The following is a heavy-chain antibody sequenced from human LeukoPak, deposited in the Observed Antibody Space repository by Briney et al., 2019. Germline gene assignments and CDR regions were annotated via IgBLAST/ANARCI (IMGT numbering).Heavy chain of an antibody. CDR2: ISYDGSTK. J-gene: IGHJ6*02. Sequence: GRSLRLSCAASGFTFSSYGMHWVRQAPGKGLEWVAVISYDGSTKYYADSVKGRFTISRDNSKNTLYLQMNSLRAEDTAVYYCAKDLDQYGSGSYYHYGMDVWGQGTTVTVSS. D-gene: IGHD3-10*01. V-gene: IGHV3-30*18. CDR1: GFTFSSYG. CDR3: AKDLDQYGSGSYYHYGMDV.